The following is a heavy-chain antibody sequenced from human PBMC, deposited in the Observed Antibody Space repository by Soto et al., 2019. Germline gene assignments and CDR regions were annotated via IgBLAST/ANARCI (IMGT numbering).Heavy chain of an antibody. CDR3: ARYPTSYYYGSGSPFDP. D-gene: IGHD3-10*01. V-gene: IGHV4-39*01. CDR1: GVSISSSSYY. J-gene: IGHJ5*02. CDR2: IYYSGST. Sequence: QLQLQESGPGLVKPSETLSLTCTVSGVSISSSSYYWGWIRQPPGKGLEWIGSIYYSGSTYYNPSLKSRVTISVDTSKNQFSLKLSSVTAADTAVYYCARYPTSYYYGSGSPFDPWGQGTLVTVSS.